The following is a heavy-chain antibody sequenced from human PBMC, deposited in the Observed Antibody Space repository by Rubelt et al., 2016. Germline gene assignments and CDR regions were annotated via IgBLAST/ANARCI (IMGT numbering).Heavy chain of an antibody. CDR1: GGSISSGNYY. CDR3: ARLQWELSTIDF. D-gene: IGHD1-26*01. CDR2: IYYSGSP. Sequence: QLQLQESGPGLVKPSETLSLTCSVSGGSISSGNYYWGWIRQPPGKGLEWIGSIYYSGSPYYKPSPKSRVTISADTSNNQFALKLGSVTAAYTAGEYCARLQWELSTIDFWGQGTLVTVSS. V-gene: IGHV4-39*07. J-gene: IGHJ4*02.